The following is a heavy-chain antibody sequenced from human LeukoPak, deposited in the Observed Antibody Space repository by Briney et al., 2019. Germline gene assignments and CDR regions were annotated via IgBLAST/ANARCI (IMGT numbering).Heavy chain of an antibody. CDR2: ISYAGSNK. CDR3: AKTKVGTGLDALDI. J-gene: IGHJ3*02. V-gene: IGHV3-30-3*02. Sequence: PGGSLRLSCAASGFTFNSYAMHWVRQAAGKGLEWVAIISYAGSNKFYADSVKGQFAISRDNSKNTLYLQMDSLRAEDTAVYYCAKTKVGTGLDALDIWGQGTMVTVSS. CDR1: GFTFNSYA. D-gene: IGHD2-21*02.